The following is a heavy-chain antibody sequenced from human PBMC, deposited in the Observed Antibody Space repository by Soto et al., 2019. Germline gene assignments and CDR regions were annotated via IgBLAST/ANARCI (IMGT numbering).Heavy chain of an antibody. CDR3: ARDVSSGRDDAFDI. CDR1: GFTFSSYG. D-gene: IGHD6-19*01. Sequence: QVQLVESGGGVVQPGRSLRLSCAASGFTFSSYGMHWVRQAPGKGLEWVAVIWYDGSNKYYADSVKGRFTISRDNSKNTLYLQMNSLRAEDTAVYYCARDVSSGRDDAFDIWGQGTMVTVSS. CDR2: IWYDGSNK. J-gene: IGHJ3*02. V-gene: IGHV3-33*01.